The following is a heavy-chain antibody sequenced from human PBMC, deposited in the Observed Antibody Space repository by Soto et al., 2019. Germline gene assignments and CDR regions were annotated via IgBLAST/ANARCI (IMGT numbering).Heavy chain of an antibody. CDR1: GFTFRDSW. V-gene: IGHV3-7*05. CDR3: ATDGRKVYEVCYWFDP. J-gene: IGHJ5*02. CDR2: IKPDGSER. D-gene: IGHD2-8*01. Sequence: DVPLMESGGGLVQPGGFLRLSCVASGFTFRDSWMSWVRQAPGKGLEWVANIKPDGSERYYVDSVKGRFTISRDNDKNSVYLQRNSLRRDDTAVYYCATDGRKVYEVCYWFDPWGQGTQVTVSS.